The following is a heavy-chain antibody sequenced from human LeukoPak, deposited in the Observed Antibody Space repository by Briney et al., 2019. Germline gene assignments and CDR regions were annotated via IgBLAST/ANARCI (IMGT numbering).Heavy chain of an antibody. D-gene: IGHD2/OR15-2a*01. Sequence: SETLSLTCAVYGGSFSGYYWSWIRQPPGKGLEWIGEINHSGSTNYNPSLKSRVTISVDTSKNQFSLKLSSVTAADTAVSHCARSLASRHSIPEYFQHWGQGTLVTVSS. V-gene: IGHV4-34*01. CDR1: GGSFSGYY. J-gene: IGHJ1*01. CDR2: INHSGST. CDR3: ARSLASRHSIPEYFQH.